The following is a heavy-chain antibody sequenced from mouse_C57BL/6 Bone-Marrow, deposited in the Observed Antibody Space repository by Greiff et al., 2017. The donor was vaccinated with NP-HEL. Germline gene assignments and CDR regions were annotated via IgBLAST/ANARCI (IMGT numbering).Heavy chain of an antibody. CDR1: GYTFTSYW. Sequence: VQLQQPGAELVRPGSSVKLSCKASGYTFTSYWMHWVKQRPIQGLEWIGNIDPSDSETHYNQKFKDKATLTVDKSSSTAYMQLSSLTSEDSAVYYCARWGVYGSSDWFAYWGQGTLVTVSA. CDR3: ARWGVYGSSDWFAY. CDR2: IDPSDSET. D-gene: IGHD1-1*01. V-gene: IGHV1-52*01. J-gene: IGHJ3*01.